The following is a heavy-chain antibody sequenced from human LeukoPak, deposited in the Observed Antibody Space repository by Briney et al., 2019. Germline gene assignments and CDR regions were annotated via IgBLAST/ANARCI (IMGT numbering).Heavy chain of an antibody. CDR2: ISYDGSNK. Sequence: PGRSLRLYCAASGFTFSSYGMHWVRQAPGKGLEWVAVISYDGSNKYYADSVKGRFTISRDNSKNTLYLQMNSLRAEDTAVYYCAKDGAYCSGGSCYSTSGGYFDYWGQGTLVTVSS. CDR3: AKDGAYCSGGSCYSTSGGYFDY. CDR1: GFTFSSYG. V-gene: IGHV3-30*18. D-gene: IGHD2-15*01. J-gene: IGHJ4*02.